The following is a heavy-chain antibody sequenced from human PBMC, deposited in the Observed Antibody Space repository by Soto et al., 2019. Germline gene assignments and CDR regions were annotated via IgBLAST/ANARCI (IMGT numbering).Heavy chain of an antibody. CDR3: AREGAYYDFWSGYRPLDFYGMDV. CDR2: IYYSGST. J-gene: IGHJ6*02. CDR1: GGSVSSGSYY. D-gene: IGHD3-3*01. Sequence: SETLSLTCTVSGGSVSSGSYYWSWIRQPPGKGLEWIGYIYYSGSTNYNPSLKSRVTISVDTSKNQFSLKLSSVTAADTAVYYCAREGAYYDFWSGYRPLDFYGMDVWGQGTTVTVSS. V-gene: IGHV4-61*01.